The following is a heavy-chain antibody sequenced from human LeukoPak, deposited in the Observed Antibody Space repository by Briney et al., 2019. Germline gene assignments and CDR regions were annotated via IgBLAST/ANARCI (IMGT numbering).Heavy chain of an antibody. CDR2: ISSSSGYI. CDR1: GFTFSSYS. D-gene: IGHD2-2*01. Sequence: PGGSLRLSCAASGFTFSSYSMNWVRQAPGKGLEWVSSISSSSGYIYYADSVKGRFTISRDNARNSLYLQMNSLRAEDTAVYYCARTIVVVPAAIGYWGQGTLVTVSS. CDR3: ARTIVVVPAAIGY. J-gene: IGHJ4*02. V-gene: IGHV3-21*01.